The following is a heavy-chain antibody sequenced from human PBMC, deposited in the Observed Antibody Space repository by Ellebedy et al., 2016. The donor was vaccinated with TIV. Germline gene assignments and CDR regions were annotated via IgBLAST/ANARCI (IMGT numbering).Heavy chain of an antibody. CDR1: GGSMSDYY. V-gene: IGHV4-59*01. D-gene: IGHD2-21*02. Sequence: SETLSLTXTVSGGSMSDYYWSWVRQSPGRRLEWIGSVYYSGTTNYNPSLTSRVTISVDRSKNQFSLNLTSVTAADTAVYYCARALAGSNKVTYHFGMDVWGQGTTVTVSS. J-gene: IGHJ6*02. CDR3: ARALAGSNKVTYHFGMDV. CDR2: VYYSGTT.